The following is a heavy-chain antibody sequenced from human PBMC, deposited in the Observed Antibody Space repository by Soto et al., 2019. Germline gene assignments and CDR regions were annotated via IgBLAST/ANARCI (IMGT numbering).Heavy chain of an antibody. V-gene: IGHV1-69*12. CDR2: IIPIFGTA. D-gene: IGHD3-22*01. CDR3: ARDRGPSSGYYPYWFDP. Sequence: QVQLVQSGAEVQKPGSSVKVSCKASGGTFSSYAISWVRQAPGQGLEWMGEIIPIFGTANYAQKFQGRVTITADESTSTAYMELGSLRSEDAAVYYCARDRGPSSGYYPYWFDPWRQGPLVAVSS. CDR1: GGTFSSYA. J-gene: IGHJ5*02.